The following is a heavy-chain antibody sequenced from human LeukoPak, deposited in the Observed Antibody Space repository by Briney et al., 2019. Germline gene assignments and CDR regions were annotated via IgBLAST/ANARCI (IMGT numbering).Heavy chain of an antibody. D-gene: IGHD3-3*01. CDR3: ARADPGITIFGVGPNWFDP. CDR1: GGSISSSSYY. CDR2: IYYSGST. J-gene: IGHJ5*02. Sequence: PSETLSLTCTVSGGSISSSSYYWGWIRQPPGKGLEWIGSIYYSGSTYYNPSPKSRVTISVDTSKNQFSLKLSSVTAADTAVYYCARADPGITIFGVGPNWFDPWGQGTLVTVSS. V-gene: IGHV4-39*07.